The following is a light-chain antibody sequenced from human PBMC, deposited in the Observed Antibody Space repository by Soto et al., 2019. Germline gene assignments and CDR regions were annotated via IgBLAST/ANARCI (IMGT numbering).Light chain of an antibody. CDR1: RTVYNN. V-gene: IGKV3-15*01. CDR3: QQYTNWPIT. J-gene: IGKJ5*01. CDR2: AVS. Sequence: EVVMTQSPATLSVSPGETVTLSCRASRTVYNNYFAWYQQKPGQTPRLIIYAVSARATGIPARFSGSGSGTDFTLTINGLQSEDFAVYYCQQYTNWPITFGQGTRLEIK.